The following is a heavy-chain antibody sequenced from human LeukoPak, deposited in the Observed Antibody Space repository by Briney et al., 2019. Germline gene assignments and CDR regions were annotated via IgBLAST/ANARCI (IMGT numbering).Heavy chain of an antibody. D-gene: IGHD3-10*01. CDR3: ASIAETYYYGSGSYKGGYFDY. Sequence: SQTLSLTCAVSGGSISSGAYSWSCIRLPPGKGLEWIGHNYHTGSTYYNPSLKSRVTISVDRSKNQFSLQLSSVTAADTAVYYCASIAETYYYGSGSYKGGYFDYWGQGTLVTVSS. CDR1: GGSISSGAYS. V-gene: IGHV4-30-2*01. J-gene: IGHJ4*02. CDR2: NYHTGST.